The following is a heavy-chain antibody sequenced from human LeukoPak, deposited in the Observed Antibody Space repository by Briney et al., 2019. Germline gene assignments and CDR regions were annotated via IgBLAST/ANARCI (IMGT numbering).Heavy chain of an antibody. CDR2: IKQDGSEK. D-gene: IGHD5-12*01. CDR1: GYTFSSYW. V-gene: IGHV3-7*05. J-gene: IGHJ6*02. Sequence: GGSLRLSCAASGYTFSSYWMSWVRQAPGKGLEWVANIKQDGSEKSYVDSVKGRFTISRDNAKNSLYLQMNSLRAEDTAVYYCARDRWPRLYYYGMDVWGQGTTVTVSS. CDR3: ARDRWPRLYYYGMDV.